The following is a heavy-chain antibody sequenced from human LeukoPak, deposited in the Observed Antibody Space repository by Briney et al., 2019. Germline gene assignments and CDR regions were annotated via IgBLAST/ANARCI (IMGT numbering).Heavy chain of an antibody. CDR1: GGSISSGSYY. D-gene: IGHD4-17*01. Sequence: SETLSLTSTVSGGSISSGSYYWSWIRQPAGKGLEWIGRIYTSGSTNYNPSLKSRVTISVDTSKNQFSLKLSSVTAADTAVYYCASVQDYGDYYFDYWGQGTLVTVSS. J-gene: IGHJ4*02. V-gene: IGHV4-61*02. CDR2: IYTSGST. CDR3: ASVQDYGDYYFDY.